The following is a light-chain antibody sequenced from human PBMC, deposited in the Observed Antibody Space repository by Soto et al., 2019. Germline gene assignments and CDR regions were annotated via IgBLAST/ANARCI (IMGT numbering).Light chain of an antibody. CDR2: KAS. Sequence: DIQMTQSPSTLPAFVGDRVTITCRASQSISSWLAWYQQKPGKAPKLLIYKASTLKSGVPSRFSGSGSGTEFTLTISSLQPDDFATYYCQHYNSYSEAFGQGTKVDI. J-gene: IGKJ1*01. CDR3: QHYNSYSEA. CDR1: QSISSW. V-gene: IGKV1-5*03.